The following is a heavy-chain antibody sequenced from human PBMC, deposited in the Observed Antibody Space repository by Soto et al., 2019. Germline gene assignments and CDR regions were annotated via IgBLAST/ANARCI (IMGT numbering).Heavy chain of an antibody. CDR2: ISAYNGNT. CDR1: GYTFTSYG. CDR3: ARDVGRITIFGVVLDY. J-gene: IGHJ4*02. Sequence: EASVKVSCKASGYTFTSYGISWVRQAPGQGLEWMGWISAYNGNTNYAQKLQGRVTMTTDTSTSTAYMELRSLRSDDTAVYYCARDVGRITIFGVVLDYWGQGTLVTVSS. V-gene: IGHV1-18*01. D-gene: IGHD3-3*01.